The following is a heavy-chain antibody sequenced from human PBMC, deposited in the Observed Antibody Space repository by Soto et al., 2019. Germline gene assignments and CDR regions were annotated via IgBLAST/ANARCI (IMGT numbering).Heavy chain of an antibody. CDR2: ISYDGSKK. J-gene: IGHJ4*02. Sequence: GGSLRLSCAASGFIFSSYAMHWVRQAPGKGLECVAVISYDGSKKDYADSVRGRFTISRDNSKNTLYLQMNSLRPEDTAIYYCARDAIGFDYWGQGTLVTVSS. CDR1: GFIFSSYA. CDR3: ARDAIGFDY. D-gene: IGHD2-2*01. V-gene: IGHV3-30-3*01.